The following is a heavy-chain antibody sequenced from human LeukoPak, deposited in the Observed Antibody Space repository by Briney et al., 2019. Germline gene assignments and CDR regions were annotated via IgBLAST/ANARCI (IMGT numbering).Heavy chain of an antibody. CDR1: GGSISSYY. Sequence: SETLSLTCTVSGGSISSYYWSWIRQPAGKGLEWIGRIYTSGSTNYNPSLKSRVTMSVDTSKNQFSLKLSSVTAAGTAVYYCARVKVYDSSGYYPLTDAFDIWGQGTMVTVSS. CDR3: ARVKVYDSSGYYPLTDAFDI. V-gene: IGHV4-4*07. CDR2: IYTSGST. J-gene: IGHJ3*02. D-gene: IGHD3-22*01.